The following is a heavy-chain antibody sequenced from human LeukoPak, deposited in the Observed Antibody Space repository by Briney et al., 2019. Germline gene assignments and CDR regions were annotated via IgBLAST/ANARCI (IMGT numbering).Heavy chain of an antibody. Sequence: SVKVSCKASGGTFSSYAISWVRQAPGQGLEWMGRIIPIFGTANYAQKFQGRVTITADKSTSTAYMELSSLRSEDTAVYYCARDEGKSSSPFDYWGQGTLVTVSS. CDR2: IIPIFGTA. J-gene: IGHJ4*02. CDR1: GGTFSSYA. V-gene: IGHV1-69*06. D-gene: IGHD6-6*01. CDR3: ARDEGKSSSPFDY.